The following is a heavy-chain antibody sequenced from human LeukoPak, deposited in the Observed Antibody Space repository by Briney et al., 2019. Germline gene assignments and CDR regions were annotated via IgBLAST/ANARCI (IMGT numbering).Heavy chain of an antibody. V-gene: IGHV2-70*11. D-gene: IGHD3-9*01. J-gene: IGHJ4*02. CDR1: GFSLSPSGMC. CDR2: IDWDDDQ. Sequence: SGPALVKPTQALTLTCTFSGFSLSPSGMCVSWIRQPPGKALEWLARIDWDDDQYYSTSLKTRLTISKDTSKNQVVLTMTNMDPVDTAAYYCARVRTYYDISTGYYKPYYFDYWGQGTLVTVSS. CDR3: ARVRTYYDISTGYYKPYYFDY.